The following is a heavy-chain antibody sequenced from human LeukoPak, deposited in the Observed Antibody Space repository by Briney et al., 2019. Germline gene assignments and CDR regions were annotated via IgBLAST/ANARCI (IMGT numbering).Heavy chain of an antibody. CDR3: ARVLDESRGFWRGDAKTICGMDV. D-gene: IGHD3-3*01. V-gene: IGHV1-8*01. CDR2: MNLNRGNT. J-gene: IGHJ6*02. CDR1: RYTLTSYV. Sequence: GASVKDSRKSSRYTLTSYVINGVRQPTARGLEWMGWMNLNRGNTGYAQKFQGRVTMTRNTSISTAYMEMSSLKSEDTAVYYCARVLDESRGFWRGDAKTICGMDVWGQGTTVTVSS.